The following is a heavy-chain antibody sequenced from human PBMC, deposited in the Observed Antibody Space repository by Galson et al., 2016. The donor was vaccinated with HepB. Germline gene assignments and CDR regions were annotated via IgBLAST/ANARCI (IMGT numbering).Heavy chain of an antibody. V-gene: IGHV1-46*02. J-gene: IGHJ4*02. CDR1: GSTFNVYF. Sequence: SVKVSCKASGSTFNVYFVHWVRQAPGQGLEWMGIINPSGGSTSYAQKFQGRVTMTRDTSTSTVYMELRSLRSEDTAVYYCAYDYGDYNFDYWGQGTLVTVSS. CDR2: INPSGGST. CDR3: AYDYGDYNFDY. D-gene: IGHD4-17*01.